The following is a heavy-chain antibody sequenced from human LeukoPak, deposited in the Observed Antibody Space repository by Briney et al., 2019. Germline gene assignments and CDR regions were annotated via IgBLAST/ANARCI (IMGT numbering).Heavy chain of an antibody. Sequence: GGSLRLSCAASGFTFSSYGMHWVRQAPGKGLEWVANINLDGTEEHYVDSSLKGRFTISRDNAKNSLYLQMTSLRVEDTAVYYCASGRHDFLHWGQGTLVTVSS. D-gene: IGHD3/OR15-3a*01. CDR2: INLDGTEE. CDR1: GFTFSSYG. V-gene: IGHV3-7*01. J-gene: IGHJ4*02. CDR3: ASGRHDFLH.